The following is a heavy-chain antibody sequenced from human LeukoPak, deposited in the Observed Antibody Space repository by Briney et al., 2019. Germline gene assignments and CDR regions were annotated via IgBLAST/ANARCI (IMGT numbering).Heavy chain of an antibody. CDR3: AKDRNGWPTNFDS. J-gene: IGHJ4*02. V-gene: IGHV3-23*01. D-gene: IGHD6-19*01. Sequence: GGSLRLSCAASGFTVSSNYMSWVRQPPGKGLEWVSAISSSGGTTYYADSVKGRFSIYRDNSKNTLYLQMTSLRAEDTAVYYCAKDRNGWPTNFDSWGQGTLVT. CDR1: GFTVSSNY. CDR2: ISSSGGTT.